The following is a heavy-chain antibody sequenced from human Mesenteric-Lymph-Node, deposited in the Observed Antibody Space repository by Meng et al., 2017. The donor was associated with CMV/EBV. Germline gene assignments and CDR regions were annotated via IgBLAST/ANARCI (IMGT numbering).Heavy chain of an antibody. J-gene: IGHJ4*02. Sequence: QVQLVQLGAEVNKPGASEKVCCKASGYTFSSYAMHWVRQAPGQRLEWMGWINIVEDKTKTSQNFQGRVTLIRDTSANTAYMELSSLRSDDTAVYYCARTNNWGFDYWGQGTLVTVSS. CDR2: INIVEDKT. CDR3: ARTNNWGFDY. CDR1: GYTFSSYA. V-gene: IGHV1-3*04. D-gene: IGHD3-16*01.